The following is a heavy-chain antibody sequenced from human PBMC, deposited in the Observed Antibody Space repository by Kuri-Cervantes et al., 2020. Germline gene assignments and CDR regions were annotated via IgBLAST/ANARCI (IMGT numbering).Heavy chain of an antibody. J-gene: IGHJ4*02. CDR2: IYSGGST. CDR3: ARGSSSSAEGY. CDR1: GFTVSSNY. V-gene: IGHV3-53*01. D-gene: IGHD6-6*01. Sequence: LSLTCAASGFTVSSNYMSWVRQAPGKGLEWVSVIYSGGSTYYADSVKGRFTISRHNSKNTLYLQMNSLRAEDTAVYYCARGSSSSAEGYWGQGTLVTVSS.